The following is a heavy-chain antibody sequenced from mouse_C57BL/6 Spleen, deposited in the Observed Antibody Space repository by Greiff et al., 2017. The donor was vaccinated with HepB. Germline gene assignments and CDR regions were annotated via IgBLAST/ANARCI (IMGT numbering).Heavy chain of an antibody. J-gene: IGHJ4*01. CDR3: ARYYYGSSYFDYYAMDY. D-gene: IGHD1-1*01. Sequence: LVESGGGLVKPGGSLKLSCAASGFTFSDYGMHWVRQAPEKGLEWVAYISSGSSTIYYADTVKGRFTISRDNAKNTLFLQMTSLRSEDTAMYYCARYYYGSSYFDYYAMDYWGQGTSVTVSS. CDR2: ISSGSSTI. V-gene: IGHV5-17*01. CDR1: GFTFSDYG.